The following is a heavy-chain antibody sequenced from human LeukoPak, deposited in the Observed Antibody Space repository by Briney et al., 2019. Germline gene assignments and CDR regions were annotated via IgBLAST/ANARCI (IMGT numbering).Heavy chain of an antibody. V-gene: IGHV4-59*01. CDR2: IYYSGTT. Sequence: SETLSLTCTVSGGSISSYYWSWIRQPPGKGLEWIGYIYYSGTTNYNPSLKSRVTISVDTSKNQFSLKLSSVTAADTAVYYCARVTNYYGSGSYYYYFDYWGQGTLVTASS. CDR3: ARVTNYYGSGSYYYYFDY. CDR1: GGSISSYY. J-gene: IGHJ4*02. D-gene: IGHD3-10*01.